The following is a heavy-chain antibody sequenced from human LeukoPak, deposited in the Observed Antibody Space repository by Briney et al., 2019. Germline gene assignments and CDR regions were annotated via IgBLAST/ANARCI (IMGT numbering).Heavy chain of an antibody. CDR1: GGSISSGGYY. V-gene: IGHV4-31*03. CDR2: IYYSGST. CDR3: ARDRTATGFDY. J-gene: IGHJ4*02. D-gene: IGHD2-21*02. Sequence: NPSETLSLTCTVSGGSISSGGYYWSWIRQHPGKGLEWIGYIYYSGSTYYNPSLKSRVTISVDTSKNQFSLKLSSVTAADTAVYYCARDRTATGFDYWGQGNPGHRLL.